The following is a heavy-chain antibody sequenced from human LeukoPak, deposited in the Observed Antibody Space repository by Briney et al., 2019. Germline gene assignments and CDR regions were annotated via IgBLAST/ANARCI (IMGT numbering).Heavy chain of an antibody. V-gene: IGHV4-59*01. CDR1: GGSISSYY. D-gene: IGHD4-17*01. J-gene: IGHJ4*02. CDR3: ANLPTKTVPNPGG. Sequence: PSETLSLTCTVSGGSISSYYWSWIRQPPGKGLEWTGYIYYSGSTNYNPSLKSRVTISVDTSKNQFSLKLSSVTAADTAVYYCANLPTKTVPNPGGWGQGTLVTVSS. CDR2: IYYSGST.